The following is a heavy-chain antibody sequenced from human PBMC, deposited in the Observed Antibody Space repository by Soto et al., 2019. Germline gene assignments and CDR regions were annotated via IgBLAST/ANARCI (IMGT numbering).Heavy chain of an antibody. CDR2: IWYDGSNK. CDR1: GFTFSSYG. D-gene: IGHD3-3*01. Sequence: QVQLVESAGGVVQPGRSLRLSCAASGFTFSSYGMHWVRQAPGKGLEWVAVIWYDGSNKYYADSVKGRFTISRDNSKNTLYLQMNSLRAEDTAVYYCARDSRYYDFWSGYYDNWFDPWGQGTLVTVSS. J-gene: IGHJ5*02. V-gene: IGHV3-33*01. CDR3: ARDSRYYDFWSGYYDNWFDP.